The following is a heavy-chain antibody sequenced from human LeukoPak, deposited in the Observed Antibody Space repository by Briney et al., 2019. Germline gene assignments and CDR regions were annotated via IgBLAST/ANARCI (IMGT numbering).Heavy chain of an antibody. Sequence: GGSLRLSCAACGFTFSSYAMSWVRQAPGEGLEWVSAISGSGGSTYYADSVKGRFIISRDNSKNTLYLQMNSLRAEDTAVYYCAKDEDYGDYDFYYWGQGTLVTVSS. CDR3: AKDEDYGDYDFYY. J-gene: IGHJ4*02. CDR2: ISGSGGST. V-gene: IGHV3-23*01. D-gene: IGHD4-17*01. CDR1: GFTFSSYA.